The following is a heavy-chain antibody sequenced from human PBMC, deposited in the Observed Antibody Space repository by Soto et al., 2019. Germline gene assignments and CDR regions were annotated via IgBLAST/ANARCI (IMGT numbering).Heavy chain of an antibody. D-gene: IGHD6-13*01. V-gene: IGHV1-18*01. J-gene: IGHJ4*02. CDR1: GYTFPNYG. CDR2: ISAYHGLT. CDR3: ARGHSSSWPDY. Sequence: VQLVQSGAEVKKPGASVKVSCKAYGYTFPNYGIIWVRQAPGQGLEWMGWISAYHGLTDYAEQLQGRVTMTTDTSTTTASMDLRSLKSDDTAVYYCARGHSSSWPDYWGPGTLVTVSS.